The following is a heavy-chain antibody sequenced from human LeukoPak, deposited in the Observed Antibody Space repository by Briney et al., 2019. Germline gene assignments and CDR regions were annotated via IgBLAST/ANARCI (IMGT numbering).Heavy chain of an antibody. V-gene: IGHV3-30-3*01. D-gene: IGHD3-16*01. J-gene: IGHJ4*02. CDR3: ARDKGLD. CDR2: ISYDGSNK. CDR1: GFTFSSYA. Sequence: GRSLRLSCAASGFTFSSYAMHWVRQAPGKGLEWVAVISYDGSNKYYADSVKGRFTISRDNSKNTLYLQMNSLRAEDTAVYYCARDKGLDWGRGTLVTVSS.